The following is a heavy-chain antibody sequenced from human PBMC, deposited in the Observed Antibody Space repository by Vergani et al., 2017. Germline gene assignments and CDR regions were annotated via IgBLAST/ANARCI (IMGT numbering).Heavy chain of an antibody. CDR3: ARGDYGILTGYRY. Sequence: QVQLQESGPGLVKPSETLSLTCAVSGYSISSGYYWGWIRQPPGKGLEWIGSIYHSGSTYYNPSLKSRVTISVDTSTSTVYMELSSLRSEDTAIYYCARGDYGILTGYRYWGQGTLVTVSA. CDR2: IYHSGST. J-gene: IGHJ4*02. CDR1: GYSISSGYY. V-gene: IGHV4-38-2*01. D-gene: IGHD3-9*01.